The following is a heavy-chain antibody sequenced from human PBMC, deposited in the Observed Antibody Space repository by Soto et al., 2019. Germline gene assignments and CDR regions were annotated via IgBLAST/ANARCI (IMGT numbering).Heavy chain of an antibody. V-gene: IGHV3-64D*08. D-gene: IGHD6-19*01. CDR1: GFTFSSYA. J-gene: IGHJ4*02. CDR3: VKESSGSFDY. CDR2: ISSNWGST. Sequence: GGSLRLSCSASGFTFSSYAMHWVRQAPGKGLEYVSAISSNWGSTYYADSVKGRFTISRDNSKNTLYLQMSSLRAEDTAVYYCVKESSGSFDYWGQGTLVTVSS.